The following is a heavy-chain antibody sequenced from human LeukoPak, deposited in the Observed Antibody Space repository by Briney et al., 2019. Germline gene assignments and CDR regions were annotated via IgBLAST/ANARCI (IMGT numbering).Heavy chain of an antibody. CDR1: GGSISSGSSH. Sequence: SETLSLTCTVSGGSISSGSSHWSWIRQPAGKGLEWIGHIYTSGSTNYNPSLKSRVTISVDTSKNQFSLKLSSVTAADTAVYYCARVVSGPWATPIYYFDYWGQGTLVTVSS. V-gene: IGHV4-61*09. D-gene: IGHD5-12*01. CDR2: IYTSGST. J-gene: IGHJ4*02. CDR3: ARVVSGPWATPIYYFDY.